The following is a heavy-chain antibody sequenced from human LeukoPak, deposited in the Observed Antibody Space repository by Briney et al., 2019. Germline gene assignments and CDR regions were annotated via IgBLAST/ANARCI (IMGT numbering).Heavy chain of an antibody. CDR2: MNPNSGGT. Sequence: ASVKVSCKASGYTFTGYYMHWVRQAPGQGLEWMGRMNPNSGGTNYEQKFQGRVTMTRDTSISTAYMELSRLRSDDTAVYYCARETHSYGTGDYWGQGTLVTVSS. J-gene: IGHJ4*02. D-gene: IGHD5-18*01. V-gene: IGHV1-2*06. CDR1: GYTFTGYY. CDR3: ARETHSYGTGDY.